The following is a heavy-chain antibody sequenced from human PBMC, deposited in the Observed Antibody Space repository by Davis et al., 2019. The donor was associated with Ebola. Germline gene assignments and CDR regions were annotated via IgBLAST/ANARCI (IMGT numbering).Heavy chain of an antibody. J-gene: IGHJ4*02. CDR3: ARAHFGRSSFDY. CDR1: GFTFSSYD. V-gene: IGHV3-13*01. CDR2: IGTAGDT. D-gene: IGHD6-6*01. Sequence: GESLKISCAASGFTFSSYDMHWVRQVTGKGLEWVSAIGTAGDTYYPGSVKGRFTISRENAKNSLYLQMNSLRAGGTAVYYCARAHFGRSSFDYWGQGTLVTVSS.